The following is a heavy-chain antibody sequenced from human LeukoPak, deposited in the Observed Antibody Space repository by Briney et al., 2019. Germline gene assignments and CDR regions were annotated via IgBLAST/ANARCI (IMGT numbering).Heavy chain of an antibody. Sequence: GGTLRLSCAASGFTFSSYGMSWVRQAPGKGLEWVSAISGSGGSTYYADSVKGRFTISRDNSKNTLYLQMSSLRAEDTAVYYCARHTQYYYYMDVWGKGTTVTISS. V-gene: IGHV3-23*01. J-gene: IGHJ6*03. D-gene: IGHD2-2*02. CDR2: ISGSGGST. CDR3: ARHTQYYYYMDV. CDR1: GFTFSSYG.